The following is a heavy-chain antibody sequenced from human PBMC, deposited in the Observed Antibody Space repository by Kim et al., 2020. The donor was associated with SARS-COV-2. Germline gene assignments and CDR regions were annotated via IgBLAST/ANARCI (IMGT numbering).Heavy chain of an antibody. CDR1: GGSISSGGYY. Sequence: SETLSLTCTVSGGSISSGGYYWSWIRQHPGKGLEWIGYIYYSGSTYYNPSLKSRVTISVDTSKNQFSLKLSSVTAADTAVYYCARDSSQFFMITRTYLWGAFDIWGQGTMVTVSS. J-gene: IGHJ3*02. CDR3: ARDSSQFFMITRTYLWGAFDI. V-gene: IGHV4-31*03. D-gene: IGHD3-16*01. CDR2: IYYSGST.